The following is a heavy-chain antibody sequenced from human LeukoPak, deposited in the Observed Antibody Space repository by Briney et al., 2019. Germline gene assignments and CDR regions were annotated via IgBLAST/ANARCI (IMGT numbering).Heavy chain of an antibody. V-gene: IGHV3-7*05. D-gene: IGHD2-15*01. CDR3: ARDLGSGGTCLGY. CDR2: IKPDGSEK. CDR1: GFTFSTYW. Sequence: PGGSLRLSCAGSGFTFSTYWMTWVRQAPGKGLEWVANIKPDGSEKNYVDSVKGRFTISRDNAKNSLYLQMNRLTAEDTAVYFCARDLGSGGTCLGYWGQGTLVTVSS. J-gene: IGHJ4*02.